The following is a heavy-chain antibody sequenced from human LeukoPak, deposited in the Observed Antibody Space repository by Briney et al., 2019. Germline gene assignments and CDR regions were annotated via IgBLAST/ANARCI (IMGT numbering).Heavy chain of an antibody. V-gene: IGHV3-30*02. CDR2: IRYDGSNK. CDR3: AKYISRGLEPAAGVDY. J-gene: IGHJ4*02. D-gene: IGHD6-13*01. CDR1: GFTFSSYC. Sequence: PAGSLTLTCAASGFTFSSYCWHWVRQAPGKGLEWVAIIRYDGSNKYYADPEKRLFTTSNDNSNYTLYLQMNSLRAEATAVYYCAKYISRGLEPAAGVDYWGQGTLVTVSS.